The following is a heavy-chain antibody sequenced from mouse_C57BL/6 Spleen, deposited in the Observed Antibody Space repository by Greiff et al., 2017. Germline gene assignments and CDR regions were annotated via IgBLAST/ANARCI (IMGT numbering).Heavy chain of an antibody. CDR2: INPSTGGT. CDR3: ARPGWTEFAY. CDR1: GFSFTGYY. V-gene: IGHV1-42*01. Sequence: DVQLLESGPGLVKPGASVKISCKASGFSFTGYYMNWVKQSPEKSLEWIGEINPSTGGTTYNQKFKAKATLTVDKTSSTAYMQHKGLTSEDSAVYSLARPGWTEFAYWGQGTLVTVSA. J-gene: IGHJ3*01.